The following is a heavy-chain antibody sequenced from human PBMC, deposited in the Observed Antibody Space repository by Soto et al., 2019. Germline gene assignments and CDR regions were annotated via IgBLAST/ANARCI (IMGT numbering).Heavy chain of an antibody. D-gene: IGHD4-17*01. J-gene: IGHJ4*02. Sequence: QVQLQQWGAGLLKPSETLSLTCAVYGGSFSGYYWSWIRQPPGKGLEGIGEINHSGSTNYNPSLKSRVTISVDTCKNQFSLKLSSVTAADTAVYYCAREYGDYGVIDYWGQGTLVTVSS. CDR1: GGSFSGYY. V-gene: IGHV4-34*01. CDR2: INHSGST. CDR3: AREYGDYGVIDY.